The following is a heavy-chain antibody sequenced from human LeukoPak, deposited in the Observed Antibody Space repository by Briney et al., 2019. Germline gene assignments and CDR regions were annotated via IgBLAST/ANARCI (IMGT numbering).Heavy chain of an antibody. CDR2: IKQDGSEK. V-gene: IGHV3-7*01. J-gene: IGHJ4*02. Sequence: GGSLRLSCAASGFTFSSYWMSWVRQAPGKGLEWVANIKQDGSEKYYVDSVKGRFTISRDNAKNSLYLQMNSLRAEDTAVYYCARGPLDYDYVWGSYGYWGQGTLVTVSS. CDR3: ARGPLDYDYVWGSYGY. D-gene: IGHD3-16*01. CDR1: GFTFSSYW.